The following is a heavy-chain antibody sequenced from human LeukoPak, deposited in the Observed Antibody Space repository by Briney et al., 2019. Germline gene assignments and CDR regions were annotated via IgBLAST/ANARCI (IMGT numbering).Heavy chain of an antibody. CDR3: ARGTYYYDSSGYYYFDY. Sequence: SETLSLTCTVSGYSISSGYYWGWIRQPPGKGLEWIGSIYHSGRTYYNPSLKSRVTISVDTSKNQFSLKLSSVTAADTAVYYCARGTYYYDSSGYYYFDYWGQGTLVTVSS. V-gene: IGHV4-38-2*02. J-gene: IGHJ4*02. CDR1: GYSISSGYY. D-gene: IGHD3-22*01. CDR2: IYHSGRT.